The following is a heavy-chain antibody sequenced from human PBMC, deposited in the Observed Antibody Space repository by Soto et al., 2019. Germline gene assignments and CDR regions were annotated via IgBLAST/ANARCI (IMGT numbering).Heavy chain of an antibody. V-gene: IGHV1-69*13. CDR3: ARSAIVVVVAGTAPFDY. CDR2: IIPIFGTA. Sequence: ASVKVSCKASGGTFSSYAISWVRQAPGQGLEWMGGIIPIFGTANYAQKFQGRVTITADESTSTAYMELSSLRSEDTAVYYCARSAIVVVVAGTAPFDYCGQGTMVTVSS. J-gene: IGHJ4*02. CDR1: GGTFSSYA. D-gene: IGHD2-15*01.